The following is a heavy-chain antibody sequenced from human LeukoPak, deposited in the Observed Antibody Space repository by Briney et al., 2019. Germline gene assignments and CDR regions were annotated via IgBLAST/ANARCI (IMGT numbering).Heavy chain of an antibody. CDR1: GLTFSTFS. J-gene: IGHJ4*02. CDR2: ISSSSSTI. CDR3: ARVRISSGPGGYYFDY. D-gene: IGHD6-19*01. V-gene: IGHV3-48*04. Sequence: PGGSLRLSCAASGLTFSTFSMNWVRQAPGKGPEWVSYISSSSSTIYYADSVKGRFTISRDNAKISLYLQMNSLRAEDTAVYYCARVRISSGPGGYYFDYWGQGTLVTVSS.